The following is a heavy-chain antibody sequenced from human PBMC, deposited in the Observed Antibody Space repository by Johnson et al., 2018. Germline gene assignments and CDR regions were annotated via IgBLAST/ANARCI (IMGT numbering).Heavy chain of an antibody. J-gene: IGHJ4*02. V-gene: IGHV4-59*01. Sequence: QVQLQESGPGLVKPSETLSLTCTVSGGSISTYYWSWIRQPPGKGLEWIGYIHYSGSTNYNPSLTSRVTIPVDTSRKQFSLKLTPVTAAAPAVYYCARAGSNYGGNSECYCDYWGQGTLVTVSS. D-gene: IGHD4-23*01. CDR2: IHYSGST. CDR1: GGSISTYY. CDR3: ARAGSNYGGNSECYCDY.